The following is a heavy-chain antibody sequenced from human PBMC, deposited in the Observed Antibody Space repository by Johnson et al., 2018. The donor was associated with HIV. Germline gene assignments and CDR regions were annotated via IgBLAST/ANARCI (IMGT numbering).Heavy chain of an antibody. CDR1: GFTFSDYY. Sequence: QVQLVESGGGLVQPGGSLRLSCAASGFTFSDYYMSWIRQAPRKGLEWVSYISSSGSTIYYADSVKGRFTISRDNSKNTLYLQMNSLRAEDTAVYYCASYYNFWSDLMGISFDIWGQGTMVTVSS. D-gene: IGHD3-3*01. V-gene: IGHV3-11*04. CDR3: ASYYNFWSDLMGISFDI. CDR2: ISSSGSTI. J-gene: IGHJ3*02.